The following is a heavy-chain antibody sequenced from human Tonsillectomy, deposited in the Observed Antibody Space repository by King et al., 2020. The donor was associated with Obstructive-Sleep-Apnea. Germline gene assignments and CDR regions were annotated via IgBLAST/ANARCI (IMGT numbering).Heavy chain of an antibody. CDR2: ISYDGSNK. Sequence: VQLVESGGGVVQPGRSLRLSCAASGFTFSSYAMHWVRQAPGKGLEWVAVISYDGSNKYYADSVKGRFTISRDNSKNTLYLQMNSLRAEDTAVYYCARGYAIQLWLAFLGTYWGQGTLVTVSS. V-gene: IGHV3-30-3*01. D-gene: IGHD5-18*01. J-gene: IGHJ4*02. CDR3: ARGYAIQLWLAFLGTY. CDR1: GFTFSSYA.